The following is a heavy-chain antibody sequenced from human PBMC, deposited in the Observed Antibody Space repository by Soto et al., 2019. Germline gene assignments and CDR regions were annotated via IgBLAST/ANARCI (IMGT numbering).Heavy chain of an antibody. CDR3: ARDSHYDSSGYSDY. CDR2: IYYSGST. CDR1: GGSISSGGYY. Sequence: PSETLSLTCTVSGGSISSGGYYWSWIRQHPGKGLEWIGYIYYSGSTYYNPSLKSRVTISVDTSKNQFSLKLSSVTAADTAVYYCARDSHYDSSGYSDYWGQGTLVTVSS. J-gene: IGHJ4*02. D-gene: IGHD3-22*01. V-gene: IGHV4-31*03.